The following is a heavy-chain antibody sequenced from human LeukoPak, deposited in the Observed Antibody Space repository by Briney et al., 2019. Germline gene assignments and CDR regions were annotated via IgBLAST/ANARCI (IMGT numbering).Heavy chain of an antibody. D-gene: IGHD6-19*01. V-gene: IGHV3-23*01. J-gene: IGHJ4*02. CDR1: GFTFSSCA. CDR3: AKDHQDPVAGTTDFDY. CDR2: ISGSGGST. Sequence: GGSLRLSCAASGFTFSSCAMSWVRQAPGKGLEWVSAISGSGGSTYYADSVKGRFTISRDNSKNMLYLQMNSLIDEDTAVYYCAKDHQDPVAGTTDFDYWGQGTLVTVSS.